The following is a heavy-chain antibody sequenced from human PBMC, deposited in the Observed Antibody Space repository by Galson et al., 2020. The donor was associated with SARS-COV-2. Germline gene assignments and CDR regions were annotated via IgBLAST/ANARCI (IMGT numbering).Heavy chain of an antibody. CDR1: GFTFSSYA. Sequence: GGSLRLSCAASGFTFSSYAMHWVRQAPGKGLEWVAVISYDGSNKYYADSVKGRFTISRDNSKNTLYLQMNSLRAEDTAVYYWARDAGGQLAYWGQGTLVTVSS. D-gene: IGHD6-6*01. V-gene: IGHV3-30*04. CDR3: ARDAGGQLAY. J-gene: IGHJ4*02. CDR2: ISYDGSNK.